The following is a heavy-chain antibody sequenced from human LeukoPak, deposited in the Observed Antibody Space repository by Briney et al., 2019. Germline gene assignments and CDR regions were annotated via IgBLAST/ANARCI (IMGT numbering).Heavy chain of an antibody. V-gene: IGHV1-24*01. D-gene: IGHD2-2*03. Sequence: ASVKVSCQVSGYTLTELSMHWVRQAPGKGLEWMGGFDPEDGETIYAQKFQGRVTMTEDTSTDTAYMELSRLRSDDTAVYYCATDGSRDAFDIWGQGTMVTVSS. CDR2: FDPEDGET. CDR3: ATDGSRDAFDI. J-gene: IGHJ3*02. CDR1: GYTLTELS.